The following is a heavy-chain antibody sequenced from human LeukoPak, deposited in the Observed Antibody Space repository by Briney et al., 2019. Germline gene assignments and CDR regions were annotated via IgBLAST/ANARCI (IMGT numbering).Heavy chain of an antibody. J-gene: IGHJ6*03. CDR1: GGSISSYY. V-gene: IGHV4-59*01. CDR2: IYYSRSS. CDR3: ARLVIDYCSGGDCYSSNPYFYYMDV. Sequence: PSETLSLTCTVSGGSISSYYWGWIRQPPGKGLEWIGSIYYSRSSNYNPSLKSRVTISVDTSKNQFTLKLNSVTAADTAVYYCARLVIDYCSGGDCYSSNPYFYYMDVWGKGTTVTASS. D-gene: IGHD2-15*01.